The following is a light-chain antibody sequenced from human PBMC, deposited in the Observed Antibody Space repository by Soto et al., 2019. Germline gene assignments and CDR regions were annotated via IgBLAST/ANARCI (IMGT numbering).Light chain of an antibody. CDR2: GTS. Sequence: ETVMTQSPATLSVSPGERATLSCRASQSVSTNLAWYQQTPGQPPRLLIYGTSTRATGIPARFSGSGSGTEFTLTISSLQSEDFSVYYCQQYNNWPLTFGGGTRVEIK. CDR1: QSVSTN. V-gene: IGKV3-15*01. CDR3: QQYNNWPLT. J-gene: IGKJ4*01.